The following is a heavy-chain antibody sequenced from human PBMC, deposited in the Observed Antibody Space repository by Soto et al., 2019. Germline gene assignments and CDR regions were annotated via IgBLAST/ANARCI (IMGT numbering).Heavy chain of an antibody. Sequence: QVQLVQSGAEVKKPGSSVKVSCKASGGTFSSYAISWVRQAPGQGLEWMGGIIPISDTTNYAQKFQGRVTINADEFTSTAYMELSSLRSEDTAVYYCARSQGSSTSLEIYYYYYYGMDGWGQGTTVTVSS. D-gene: IGHD2-2*01. CDR2: IIPISDTT. CDR1: GGTFSSYA. V-gene: IGHV1-69*01. CDR3: ARSQGSSTSLEIYYYYYYGMDG. J-gene: IGHJ6*02.